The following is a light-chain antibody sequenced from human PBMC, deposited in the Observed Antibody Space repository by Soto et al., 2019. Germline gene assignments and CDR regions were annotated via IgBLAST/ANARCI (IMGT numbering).Light chain of an antibody. V-gene: IGKV1-5*01. CDR3: QQYNSYSET. CDR1: QSISSW. Sequence: DIQMTHSPSTLSASVGDRVTITCRASQSISSWLAWYQQKPGKAPKLLIYDASSLESGVPSRFSGSGSATEFTLTISSLQPDDFATYYCQQYNSYSETFGQGTKVDI. J-gene: IGKJ1*01. CDR2: DAS.